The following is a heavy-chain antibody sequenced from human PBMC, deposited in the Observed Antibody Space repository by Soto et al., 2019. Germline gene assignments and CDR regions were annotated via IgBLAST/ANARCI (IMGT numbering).Heavy chain of an antibody. CDR2: IYYSGST. D-gene: IGHD6-19*01. CDR3: ARILWSSGWSRFDP. J-gene: IGHJ5*02. V-gene: IGHV4-39*01. Sequence: SETLSLTCTVSGGSISSSSYYWGWIRQPPGKGLEWIGSIYYSGSTYYNPSLKSRVTISVDTSKNQFSLKLSSVTAADTAVYYCARILWSSGWSRFDPWGKGSLGTVSS. CDR1: GGSISSSSYY.